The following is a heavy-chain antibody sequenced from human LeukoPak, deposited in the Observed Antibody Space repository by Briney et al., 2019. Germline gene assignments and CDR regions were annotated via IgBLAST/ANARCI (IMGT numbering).Heavy chain of an antibody. CDR3: ARDALSLSSSERYFDY. Sequence: SVKVSCKASGGTFSSYAISWVRQAPGQGLEWMGRIIPILGIANYAQKFQGRVTITADKSTSTAYMELSSLRSEDTAVYYCARDALSLSSSERYFDYWGQGTLVTVSS. CDR1: GGTFSSYA. J-gene: IGHJ4*02. V-gene: IGHV1-69*04. D-gene: IGHD6-13*01. CDR2: IIPILGIA.